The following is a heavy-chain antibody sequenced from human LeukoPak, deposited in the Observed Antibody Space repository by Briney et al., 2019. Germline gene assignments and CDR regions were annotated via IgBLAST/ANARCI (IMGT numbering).Heavy chain of an antibody. CDR2: IWNDGSNK. Sequence: GGSLRLSCAASGFTFNTYGMHWVRQAPGKGLEWVAVIWNDGSNKYYADSVKGRFTISRDNSKNTLYLQMNRLRAENTAVYYCARERDCSGGSCYYYYYGMDVWGQGTTVTVSS. D-gene: IGHD2-15*01. CDR1: GFTFNTYG. J-gene: IGHJ6*02. V-gene: IGHV3-33*01. CDR3: ARERDCSGGSCYYYYYGMDV.